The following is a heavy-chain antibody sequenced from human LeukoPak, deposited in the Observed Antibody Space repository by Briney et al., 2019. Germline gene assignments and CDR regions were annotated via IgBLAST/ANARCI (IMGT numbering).Heavy chain of an antibody. CDR2: IYYSGST. D-gene: IGHD3-3*01. Sequence: SETLSLTCTVSGGSISSGGYYWSWIRQHPGKGLEWIGYIYYSGSTYYNPSLKSRVTISVDTSKNQSSLKLSSVTAADTAVYYCARMYYDFWSGYYDVNYFDYWGQGTLVTVSS. CDR1: GGSISSGGYY. CDR3: ARMYYDFWSGYYDVNYFDY. J-gene: IGHJ4*02. V-gene: IGHV4-31*03.